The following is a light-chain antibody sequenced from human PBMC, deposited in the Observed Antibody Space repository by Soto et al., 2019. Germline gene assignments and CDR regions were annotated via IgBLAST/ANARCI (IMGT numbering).Light chain of an antibody. CDR1: QSVSSD. CDR3: QQYGSSPT. Sequence: EIVMTQSPATLSVSPGDRATLSCRASQSVSSDLAWYQQKPGQAPRLLIYGAFKRATGIPDRFSGSGSGTDFTLTISRLEPEDFAVYYCQQYGSSPTFGQGTKVDIK. J-gene: IGKJ1*01. V-gene: IGKV3-20*01. CDR2: GAF.